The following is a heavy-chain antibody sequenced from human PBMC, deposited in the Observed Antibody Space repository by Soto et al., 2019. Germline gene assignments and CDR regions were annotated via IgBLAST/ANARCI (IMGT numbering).Heavy chain of an antibody. CDR1: GGSFSGYY. V-gene: IGHV4-34*01. CDR3: ARWGHYYDSSGYYSRTFDY. Sequence: SETLSLTCAVYGGSFSGYYWSWIRQPPGKGLEWIGEINHSGSTNYNPSLKSRVTISVDTTKNQFSLKLSSVTAADTAVYYCARWGHYYDSSGYYSRTFDYWGQGTLVTVSS. CDR2: INHSGST. D-gene: IGHD3-22*01. J-gene: IGHJ4*02.